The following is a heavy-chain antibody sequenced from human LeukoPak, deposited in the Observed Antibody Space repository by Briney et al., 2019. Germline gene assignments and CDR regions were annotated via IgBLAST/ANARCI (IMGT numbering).Heavy chain of an antibody. D-gene: IGHD3-9*01. CDR3: ARELRYFDWLPTLDY. V-gene: IGHV3-48*03. Sequence: GGSLRLSCAASGFTFRTYEMNWVRQAPGKGLEWVSYISTSGSTICYADSVKGRFTISRDNAKNSLYLQMNSLRAEDTAVYYCARELRYFDWLPTLDYWGQGTLVTVSS. CDR2: ISTSGSTI. CDR1: GFTFRTYE. J-gene: IGHJ4*02.